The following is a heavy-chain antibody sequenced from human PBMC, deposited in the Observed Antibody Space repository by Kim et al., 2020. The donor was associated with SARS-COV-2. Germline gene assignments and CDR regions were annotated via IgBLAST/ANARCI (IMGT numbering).Heavy chain of an antibody. CDR3: ARASYCSGGSCYRFHYIDV. D-gene: IGHD2-15*01. Sequence: SETLSLTCTVSGGSISSYYWSWIRQPPGKGLEWIGYIYYSGSTNYNPSLKSRVTISVDTSKNQFSLKLSSVTAADTAVYYCARASYCSGGSCYRFHYIDVWGKVTPVTVSS. CDR2: IYYSGST. V-gene: IGHV4-59*01. CDR1: GGSISSYY. J-gene: IGHJ6*03.